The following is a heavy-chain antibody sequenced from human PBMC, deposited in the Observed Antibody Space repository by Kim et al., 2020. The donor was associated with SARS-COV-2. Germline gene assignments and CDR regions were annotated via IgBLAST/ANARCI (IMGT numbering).Heavy chain of an antibody. Sequence: ASVKVSCKASGYTFTSYGISWVRQAPGQGLEWMGWISAYNGNTNYAQKLQGRVTMTTDTSTSTAYMELRSLRSDDTAVYYCARTLRGSSWYSYYYYGMDVWGQGTTVTVSS. D-gene: IGHD6-13*01. CDR2: ISAYNGNT. CDR1: GYTFTSYG. J-gene: IGHJ6*02. V-gene: IGHV1-18*01. CDR3: ARTLRGSSWYSYYYYGMDV.